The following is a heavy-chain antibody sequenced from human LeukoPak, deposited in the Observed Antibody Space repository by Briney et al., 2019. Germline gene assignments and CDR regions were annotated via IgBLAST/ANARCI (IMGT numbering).Heavy chain of an antibody. D-gene: IGHD2-8*01. CDR2: IYYTGST. V-gene: IGHV4-59*08. CDR3: ARRLSLSEALNAFDI. Sequence: SETLSLTCTVSGGPISSYYWSWVRQSPGKGLEWIGYIYYTGSTNYNPSLKSRVTISGDASKSQFSLKLGSVTAADTAVYYCARRLSLSEALNAFDIWGQGTLVTVS. CDR1: GGPISSYY. J-gene: IGHJ3*02.